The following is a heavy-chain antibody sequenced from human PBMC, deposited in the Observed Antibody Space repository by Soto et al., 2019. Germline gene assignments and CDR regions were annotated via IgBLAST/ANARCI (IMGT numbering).Heavy chain of an antibody. Sequence: SETLSLTCIVSGGSITSYHWGWIRQSPGKGLEWIGYMYYSGSPNYNPSLKSRVTISVDTSKNQFSLKLSSVTAADTAVYYCARSSGSYYLNSDYWGQGTLVTVSS. V-gene: IGHV4-59*08. CDR3: ARSSGSYYLNSDY. CDR1: GGSITSYH. CDR2: MYYSGSP. J-gene: IGHJ4*02. D-gene: IGHD3-10*01.